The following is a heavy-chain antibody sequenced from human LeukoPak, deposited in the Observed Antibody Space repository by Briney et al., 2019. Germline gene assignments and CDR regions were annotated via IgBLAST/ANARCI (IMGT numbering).Heavy chain of an antibody. CDR3: ARDRFGDYHFDY. V-gene: IGHV3-30-3*01. J-gene: IGHJ4*02. CDR1: GFTFSSYA. D-gene: IGHD4-17*01. CDR2: ISYDGSNK. Sequence: PGGSLRLSCAASGFTFSSYAMHWVRQAPGKGLEWVALISYDGSNKYYADSVKGRFTISRDNSKNTLYLQMNSLRAEDTAVYYCARDRFGDYHFDYWGQGTLVTVSP.